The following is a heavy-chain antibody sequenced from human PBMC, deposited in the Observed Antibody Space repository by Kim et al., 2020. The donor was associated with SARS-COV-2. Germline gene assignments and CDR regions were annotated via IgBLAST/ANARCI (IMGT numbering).Heavy chain of an antibody. CDR2: INQHGSET. D-gene: IGHD1-26*01. Sequence: GGSLRLSCVASGFSFSTFWMSWVRQAPGKGLEWVANINQHGSETKYVDSVKGRFTIFRDNGKDSVYLQMNNLRAEDRAVYYCARDAWAQGWTDGFDYWGQGTLVTVSS. J-gene: IGHJ4*02. CDR1: GFSFSTFW. CDR3: ARDAWAQGWTDGFDY. V-gene: IGHV3-7*01.